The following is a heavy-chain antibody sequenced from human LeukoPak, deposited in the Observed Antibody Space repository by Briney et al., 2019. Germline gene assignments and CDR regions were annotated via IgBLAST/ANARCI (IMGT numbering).Heavy chain of an antibody. Sequence: ATVKVSCKASGYTFTNYGITWVRQAPGQGLEWMGWISGHQGNTKYAQNFQGRVTMTIDTSTSTAYMDLRSLRSDDTAIYFCARSDLATITAGPFEYWGQGTLVAVSS. J-gene: IGHJ4*02. D-gene: IGHD5-12*01. V-gene: IGHV1-18*01. CDR2: ISGHQGNT. CDR1: GYTFTNYG. CDR3: ARSDLATITAGPFEY.